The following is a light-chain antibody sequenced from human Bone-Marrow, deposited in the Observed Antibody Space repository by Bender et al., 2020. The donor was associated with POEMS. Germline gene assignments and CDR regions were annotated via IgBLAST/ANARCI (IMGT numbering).Light chain of an antibody. V-gene: IGLV1-40*01. CDR3: QSYDSSLRAWV. Sequence: QSVLTQPPSVSGAPGQRVIISCTGTSSNSGAGHDVHWYQQFPGAAPKLLISGDNTRPSGVPDRFSVSKSGTSASLAITGLQAEDGGDYYCQSYDSSLRAWVFGGGTKLTVL. CDR2: GDN. CDR1: SSNSGAGHD. J-gene: IGLJ3*02.